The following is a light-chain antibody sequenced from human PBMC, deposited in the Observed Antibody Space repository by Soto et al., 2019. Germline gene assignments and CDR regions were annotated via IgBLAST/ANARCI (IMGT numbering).Light chain of an antibody. CDR2: GAS. CDR3: PQHGSYPPT. Sequence: DIGLRESPYTVSVSLGERGTLFCRASQSVSNNYLAWYQQTPGQAPRLVIYGASTRAAGISDRFSGSLSGTDFPHTTSSLETPALQTYYCPQHGSYPPTFAPGTKVDIK. CDR1: QSVSNNY. J-gene: IGKJ3*01. V-gene: IGKV3-20*01.